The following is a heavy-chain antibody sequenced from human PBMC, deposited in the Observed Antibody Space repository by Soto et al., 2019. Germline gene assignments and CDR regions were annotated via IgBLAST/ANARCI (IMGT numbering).Heavy chain of an antibody. D-gene: IGHD6-13*01. Sequence: ASVKVSCKASGYTFTNYYMHWVRQVPGQGLEWLGVMKPSGDSTTNAQKFQGRVTMTTDTSTSTAYMELRSLRSDDTAVYYCARVLGYNSSWWRHTAFDIWGQGTMVTVSS. CDR2: MKPSGDST. CDR1: GYTFTNYY. CDR3: ARVLGYNSSWWRHTAFDI. J-gene: IGHJ3*02. V-gene: IGHV1-46*01.